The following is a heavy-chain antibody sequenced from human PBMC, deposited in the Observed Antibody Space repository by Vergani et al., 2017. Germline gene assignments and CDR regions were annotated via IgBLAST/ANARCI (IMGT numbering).Heavy chain of an antibody. V-gene: IGHV4-59*01. D-gene: IGHD3-22*01. CDR2: IYYSGST. J-gene: IGHJ3*02. CDR1: GGSISSYY. CDR3: ARGGYYDSSGYYRTAFDI. Sequence: QVQLQESGPGLVKPSETLSLTCTVSGGSISSYYWRWIRQPPGKGLEWIGYIYYSGSTNYNPSLKSRVTISVDTSKNQFSLKLSSVTAADTAVYYCARGGYYDSSGYYRTAFDIWGQGTMVTVSS.